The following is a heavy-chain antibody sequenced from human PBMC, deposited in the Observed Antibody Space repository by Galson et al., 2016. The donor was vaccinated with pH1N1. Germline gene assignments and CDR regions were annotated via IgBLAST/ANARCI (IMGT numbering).Heavy chain of an antibody. V-gene: IGHV5-51*03. J-gene: IGHJ3*02. CDR1: GYSFTSQW. Sequence: QSGAEVKKPGESLKISCKASGYSFTSQWIAWVRQVPGKGLEWVGVVNPGGSTIRYSPPFQGQVTISSDNSINIAYLQWISLRASDTAKFYCAGQYDFGDYRGDAFDICGQGTVVIVSS. CDR3: AGQYDFGDYRGDAFDI. CDR2: VNPGGSTI. D-gene: IGHD4-17*01.